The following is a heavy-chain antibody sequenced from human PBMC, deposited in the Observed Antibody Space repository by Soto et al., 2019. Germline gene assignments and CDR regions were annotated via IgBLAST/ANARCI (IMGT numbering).Heavy chain of an antibody. CDR3: AKEGPITNWYFDY. CDR1: GFTFSNYG. CDR2: ISYDGNVA. D-gene: IGHD1-1*01. V-gene: IGHV3-30*18. Sequence: QVQLVESEGGVVQPGRSLRLSCTASGFTFSNYGMHWVRQAPGKGLEWVTVISYDGNVAYYADSVKGRFTSSRDNSKNTLYLQMNMLRTEDTAVYYCAKEGPITNWYFDYWGQGTLVTVSS. J-gene: IGHJ4*02.